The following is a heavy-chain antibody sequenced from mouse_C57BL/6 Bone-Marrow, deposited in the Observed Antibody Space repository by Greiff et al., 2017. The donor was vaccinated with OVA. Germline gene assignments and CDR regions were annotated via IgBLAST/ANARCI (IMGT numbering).Heavy chain of an antibody. CDR3: ALITTVDY. CDR1: GYTFTSYW. D-gene: IGHD1-1*01. V-gene: IGHV1-69*01. J-gene: IGHJ2*01. Sequence: QVQLQQPGAELVMPGASVKLSCKASGYTFTSYWMHWVKQRPGQGLEWIGEIDPSDSYTNYNQKFKGKSTLTVDKSSSTAYMQRSSLTSEDSAVYYCALITTVDYWGQGTTLTVSS. CDR2: IDPSDSYT.